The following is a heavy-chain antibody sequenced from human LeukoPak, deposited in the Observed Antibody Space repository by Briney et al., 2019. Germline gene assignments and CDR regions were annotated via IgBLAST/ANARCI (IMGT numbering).Heavy chain of an antibody. CDR3: VKDSSSGSYFDY. CDR2: ISSNGGST. Sequence: PGGSLRLSCSASGFTFSRYAMHWVRQAPGKGLVYVPAISSNGGSTYYADSVKGRFTISRDNSRNTLHLQMSSLRVEDTAVYYCVKDSSSGSYFDYWGQGTLVTVSS. V-gene: IGHV3-64D*06. J-gene: IGHJ4*02. CDR1: GFTFSRYA. D-gene: IGHD3-10*01.